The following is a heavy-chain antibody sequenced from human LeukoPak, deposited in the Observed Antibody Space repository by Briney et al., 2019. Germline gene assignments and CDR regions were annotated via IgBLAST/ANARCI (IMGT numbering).Heavy chain of an antibody. Sequence: PGGSLRLSCAASGFTFSDYYMDWVRQAPGKGLEWVSVIYYSGNTYYADSVRGRFTISTDNFKNTLYLQMNSLRAEDTAVYYCARGIIDYSGYDYWGQGTLVTVSS. D-gene: IGHD5-12*01. CDR3: ARGIIDYSGYDY. CDR1: GFTFSDYY. CDR2: IYYSGNT. V-gene: IGHV3-66*01. J-gene: IGHJ4*02.